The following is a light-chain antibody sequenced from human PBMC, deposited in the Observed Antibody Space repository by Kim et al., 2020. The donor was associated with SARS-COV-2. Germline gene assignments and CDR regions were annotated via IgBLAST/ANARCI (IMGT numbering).Light chain of an antibody. J-gene: IGLJ3*02. V-gene: IGLV2-11*01. CDR1: SGDVGTYKY. Sequence: QSALTQPRSVSGSPGQSVTISCTGTSGDVGTYKYVSWYQQHPGKAPKLMIYDVSERPSGVPDRFSGSKSGNTASLTISGLQAEDEADYYCCSYAGSPWVFGGGTKLTVL. CDR3: CSYAGSPWV. CDR2: DVS.